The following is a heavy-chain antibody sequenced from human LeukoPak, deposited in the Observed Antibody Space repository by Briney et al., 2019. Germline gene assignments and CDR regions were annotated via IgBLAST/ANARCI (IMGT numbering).Heavy chain of an antibody. D-gene: IGHD1-7*01. V-gene: IGHV1-24*01. J-gene: IGHJ4*02. CDR2: FDPEDGET. Sequence: SVKVSRKVSGYTLTELSMHWVRQAPGKGLEWMGGFDPEDGETIYAQKFQGRVTMTEDASTDTAYMELSSLRTEATAVYYCATATRYGYNWNYDPVYYFDYWGQGTLVTVSS. CDR1: GYTLTELS. CDR3: ATATRYGYNWNYDPVYYFDY.